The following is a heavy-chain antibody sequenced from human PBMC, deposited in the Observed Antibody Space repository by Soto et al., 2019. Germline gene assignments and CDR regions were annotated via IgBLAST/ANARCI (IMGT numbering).Heavy chain of an antibody. J-gene: IGHJ4*02. Sequence: PSETLSLTCTVSGGSISSSSYYWGWIRQPPGKGLEWIGSIYYSGSTYYNPSLKSRVTISVDTPKNQFSLKLSSVTAADTAVYYCARPQSSGSHPNFDDWGQGSLVTVSS. V-gene: IGHV4-39*01. CDR1: GGSISSSSYY. D-gene: IGHD6-19*01. CDR2: IYYSGST. CDR3: ARPQSSGSHPNFDD.